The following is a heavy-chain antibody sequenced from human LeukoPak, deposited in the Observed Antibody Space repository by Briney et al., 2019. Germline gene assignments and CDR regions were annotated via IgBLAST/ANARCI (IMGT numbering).Heavy chain of an antibody. CDR3: ARGSYDSSGYYLGAGARADY. CDR1: EFTFSSYS. D-gene: IGHD3-22*01. CDR2: ISSSSSTI. Sequence: GGSLRLSCAASEFTFSSYSMNWVRQAPGKGLEWGSYISSSSSTIYYAGSVKGRFTISRDNAKNSLYLQMNSLRAEDTAVYYCARGSYDSSGYYLGAGARADYWGQGTLVTVSS. V-gene: IGHV3-48*01. J-gene: IGHJ4*02.